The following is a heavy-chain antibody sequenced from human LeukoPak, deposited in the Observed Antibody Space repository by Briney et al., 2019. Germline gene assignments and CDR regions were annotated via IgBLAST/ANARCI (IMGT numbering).Heavy chain of an antibody. CDR2: IISHGGNT. J-gene: IGHJ6*03. D-gene: IGHD1-26*01. CDR3: ARVRMGATVSDYYYYYMDV. CDR1: GFTFSSYT. V-gene: IGHV3-64*01. Sequence: GGSLRLSCAASGFTFSSYTMHWVSQAPGKGMEYVSAIISHGGNTHYTNSVKGRFTISRDNSKNTLYLQMGSLRADDMAVYYCARVRMGATVSDYYYYYMDVWGKGTTVTVSS.